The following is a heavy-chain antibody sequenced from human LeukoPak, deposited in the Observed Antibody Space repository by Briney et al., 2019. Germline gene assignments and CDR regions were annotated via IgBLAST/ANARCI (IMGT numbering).Heavy chain of an antibody. CDR3: AKDRRATTRYYFDC. D-gene: IGHD1-26*01. J-gene: IGHJ4*02. CDR1: LYTFTSYV. CDR2: ISGSGAST. V-gene: IGHV3-23*01. Sequence: SRVASLYTFTSYVIRRVRPAPGRGLEWVSAISGSGASTYYADSVKGRFTISRDNSKNTLYLQMNSRRAEDTAVYYCAKDRRATTRYYFDCWGQGTLVTVSS.